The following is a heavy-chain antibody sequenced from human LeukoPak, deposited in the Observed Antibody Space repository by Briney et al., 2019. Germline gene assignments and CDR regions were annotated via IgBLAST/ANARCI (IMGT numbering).Heavy chain of an antibody. Sequence: PSVTLSLTCAVYGGSFSGYYWSWIRQPPGKGLEWIGEINHSGSTNYNPSLKSRVTISVDTSKNQFSLKLSSVTVADTAVYYCARAIGTYYDFWSGLSVWFDPWGQGTLVTVSS. CDR3: ARAIGTYYDFWSGLSVWFDP. CDR2: INHSGST. D-gene: IGHD3-3*01. CDR1: GGSFSGYY. V-gene: IGHV4-34*01. J-gene: IGHJ5*02.